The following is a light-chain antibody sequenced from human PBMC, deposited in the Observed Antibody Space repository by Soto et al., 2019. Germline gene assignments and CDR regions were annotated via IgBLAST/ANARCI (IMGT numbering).Light chain of an antibody. J-gene: IGKJ3*01. Sequence: DIQMTQSPSTLSASVGDRVTITCRASQSISSWLAWYQQKPGKAPKLLIYKASTFESGVPSRFSGSGSGTEFTLNISSLQPDDFATYYYQQSFTFGPGTKADIK. CDR1: QSISSW. CDR3: QQSFT. V-gene: IGKV1-5*03. CDR2: KAS.